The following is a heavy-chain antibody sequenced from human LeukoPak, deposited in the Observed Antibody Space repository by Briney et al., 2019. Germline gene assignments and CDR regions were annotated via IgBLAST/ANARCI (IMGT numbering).Heavy chain of an antibody. Sequence: SGTLSLTCAVSGGSIRSSNWWSWVRQPPGKGLEWIGGIYHSGTTNYNPSLKSRVTISVDKSKNQFSLKLSSVTAADTAVYYCARGRADYTVVVPADNWFDPWGQGTLVTVSS. J-gene: IGHJ5*02. CDR3: ARGRADYTVVVPADNWFDP. CDR1: GGSIRSSNW. CDR2: IYHSGTT. D-gene: IGHD2-2*01. V-gene: IGHV4-4*02.